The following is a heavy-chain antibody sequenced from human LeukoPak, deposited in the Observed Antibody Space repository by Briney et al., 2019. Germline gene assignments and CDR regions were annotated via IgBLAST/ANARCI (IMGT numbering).Heavy chain of an antibody. V-gene: IGHV1-8*03. D-gene: IGHD6-19*01. Sequence: ASVKVSCKASGYTFTTYNINWVRQATGQGLEWMGWMNPNSGNTGYAQKFQGRVTITRNTSISTVYMELSSLRSEDTAVYYCARQRYSSGWYVGRGYYMDVWGKGTTVTISS. CDR3: ARQRYSSGWYVGRGYYMDV. J-gene: IGHJ6*03. CDR1: GYTFTTYN. CDR2: MNPNSGNT.